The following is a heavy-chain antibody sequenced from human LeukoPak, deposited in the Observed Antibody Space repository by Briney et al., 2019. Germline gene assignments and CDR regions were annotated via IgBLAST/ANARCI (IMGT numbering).Heavy chain of an antibody. D-gene: IGHD6-13*01. V-gene: IGHV3-9*01. CDR1: GFTFDDYA. Sequence: SLRLSCAASGFTFDDYAMHWVRQAPGKGLEWVSGISWNSVNIGYADSVKGRFTISRDNAKNSLFLQMNSLRPEDTALYYCAKDPDSSTWTPPDFWGQGTLVTVSS. J-gene: IGHJ4*02. CDR3: AKDPDSSTWTPPDF. CDR2: ISWNSVNI.